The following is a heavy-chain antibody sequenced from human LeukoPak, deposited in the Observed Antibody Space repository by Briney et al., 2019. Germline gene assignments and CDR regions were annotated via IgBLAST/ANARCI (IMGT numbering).Heavy chain of an antibody. CDR2: INHSGST. V-gene: IGHV4-34*01. CDR3: ARQRGYHYDSTTNRFSDL. D-gene: IGHD3-22*01. J-gene: IGHJ5*02. Sequence: SETLSLTCAVYCGSFRGYYWSWIRQPPGKGLEWIGEINHSGSTNYNPSLKSRVTISLDTSMKKFSLKLSSVAAADTAVYYCARQRGYHYDSTTNRFSDLWGQGTRVTVSS. CDR1: CGSFRGYY.